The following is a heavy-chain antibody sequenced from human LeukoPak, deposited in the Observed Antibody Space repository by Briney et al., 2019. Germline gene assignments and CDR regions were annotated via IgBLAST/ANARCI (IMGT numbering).Heavy chain of an antibody. CDR1: GGFISSGTHY. Sequence: SQTLSLTCVVSGGFISSGTHYWTWIRQPVGKGLEWLGRIFTSGSPTYNSSLKSRLTISIDKSKNQFFLKLSSVTAADTAVYYCARTYYYTSGSYSLDYWGQGTLVSVSS. CDR2: IFTSGSP. D-gene: IGHD3-10*01. CDR3: ARTYYYTSGSYSLDY. V-gene: IGHV4-61*02. J-gene: IGHJ4*02.